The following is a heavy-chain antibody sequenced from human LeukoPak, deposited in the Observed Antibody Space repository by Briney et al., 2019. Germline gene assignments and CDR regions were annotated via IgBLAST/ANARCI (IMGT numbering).Heavy chain of an antibody. J-gene: IGHJ4*02. D-gene: IGHD3-3*01. Sequence: PGGSLRLSCVVSGYSVSNNYIIRVRQAPGNGRKHDTDIYGDGRTSHSASVRGRFTISRDNSKNIVSLQMNNLRAEDTAVYYCARGRGLGVVSPYFDYWGQGTLVTVSS. CDR2: IYGDGRT. CDR3: ARGRGLGVVSPYFDY. V-gene: IGHV3-53*01. CDR1: GYSVSNNY.